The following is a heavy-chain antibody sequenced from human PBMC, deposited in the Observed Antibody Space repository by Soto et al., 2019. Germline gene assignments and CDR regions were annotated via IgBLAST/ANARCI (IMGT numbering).Heavy chain of an antibody. J-gene: IGHJ5*02. V-gene: IGHV3-30*18. CDR2: ISHDGDNK. CDR1: GFTFSSYG. D-gene: IGHD2-2*01. Sequence: PGGSLRLSCAASGFTFSSYGMHWVRQAPGKGLEWVAVISHDGDNKFYTDSVKGRFTISRDNSKNTLYMQMDSLRGEDTAVYYCAKEQYATSSGTMWFDPWGRGTLVTVSS. CDR3: AKEQYATSSGTMWFDP.